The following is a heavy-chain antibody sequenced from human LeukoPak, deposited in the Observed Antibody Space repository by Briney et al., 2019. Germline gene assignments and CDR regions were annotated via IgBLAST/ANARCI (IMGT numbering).Heavy chain of an antibody. CDR2: IIAIFGTA. J-gene: IGHJ4*02. CDR1: GGTFSSYA. D-gene: IGHD3-10*02. V-gene: IGHV1-69*01. Sequence: SVKVSCNASGGTFSSYAISWVRQAPGQGLEWMGGIIAIFGTANYAQKFQGRVTITADESTSTAYMELSSLRSEDTAVYYCATPGGRPTYYYVYWGQGTLVTVSS. CDR3: ATPGGRPTYYYVY.